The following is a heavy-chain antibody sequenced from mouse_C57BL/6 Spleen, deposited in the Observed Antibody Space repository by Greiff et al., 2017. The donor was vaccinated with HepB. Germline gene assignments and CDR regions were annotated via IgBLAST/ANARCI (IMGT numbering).Heavy chain of an antibody. Sequence: EVKLMESEGGLVQPGSSMKLSCTASGFTFSDYYMAWVRQVPEKGLEWVANINYDGSSTYYLNSLKSRFIISRDNAKNILYLQMSSLKSEDTATYYCARGDSSGFDYWGQGTTLTVSS. V-gene: IGHV5-16*01. CDR1: GFTFSDYY. D-gene: IGHD3-2*02. CDR3: ARGDSSGFDY. J-gene: IGHJ2*01. CDR2: INYDGSST.